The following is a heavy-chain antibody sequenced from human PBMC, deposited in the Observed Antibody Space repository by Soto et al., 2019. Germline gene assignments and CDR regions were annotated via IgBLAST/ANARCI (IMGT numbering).Heavy chain of an antibody. CDR3: ARVDPRGVAVVRDY. V-gene: IGHV1-18*01. CDR2: IRGFNGQT. Sequence: QVQLVQSGPEVKKPRASVKVSCKASGNTFASHGFSWVRQAPGQGLGWMGWIRGFNGQTNYALKFQGRVTLTTDTSTRTAYMELRSLRSDDTAVYFCARVDPRGVAVVRDYWGQGTLVTVSS. D-gene: IGHD3-10*01. J-gene: IGHJ4*02. CDR1: GNTFASHG.